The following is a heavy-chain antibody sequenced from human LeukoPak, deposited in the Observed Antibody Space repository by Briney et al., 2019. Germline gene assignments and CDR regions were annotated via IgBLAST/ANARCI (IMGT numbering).Heavy chain of an antibody. D-gene: IGHD3-10*01. CDR2: ISSSSSTI. J-gene: IGHJ5*02. V-gene: IGHV3-48*04. CDR3: AREGTAYYYGSGSNNWFDP. CDR1: GFTFSSYS. Sequence: GGSLRLSCAASGFTFSSYSMNWVRQAPGKGLEWVSYISSSSSTIYYADSVKGRFTISRDNAKNSLYLQMNSLRAEDTAVYYCAREGTAYYYGSGSNNWFDPWGQGTLVTVSS.